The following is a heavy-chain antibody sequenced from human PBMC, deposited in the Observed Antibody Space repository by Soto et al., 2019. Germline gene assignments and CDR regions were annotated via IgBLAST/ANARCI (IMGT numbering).Heavy chain of an antibody. CDR2: IYWDDDK. D-gene: IGHD3-9*01. CDR3: AHRRVYDILTRYQAVDDFDI. CDR1: GFSFSTSGVG. V-gene: IGHV2-5*02. J-gene: IGHJ3*02. Sequence: QITLKESGPTLVKPTQTLTLTCTFSGFSFSTSGVGVGWIRQPPGKALEWLALIYWDDDKRYSPSLKSRLTVTKDTSKNQVLLIMTNMHPVDTATYYCAHRRVYDILTRYQAVDDFDIWGQGTMVTISS.